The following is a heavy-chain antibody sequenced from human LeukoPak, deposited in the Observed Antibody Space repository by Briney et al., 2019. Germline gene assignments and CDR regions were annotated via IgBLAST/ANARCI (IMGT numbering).Heavy chain of an antibody. Sequence: SETLSLTCTVSGGSISSSSDYWGWIRQAPGKGMEWIGSFFVSGSTHYNPSLRTQSTLFVDTSRNQFSLKLTYMTAADAATYFCARQFATAAADTRGYFDYWGQGTVVAVSS. CDR3: ARQFATAAADTRGYFDY. D-gene: IGHD6-25*01. CDR2: FFVSGST. V-gene: IGHV4-39*01. CDR1: GGSISSSSDY. J-gene: IGHJ4*02.